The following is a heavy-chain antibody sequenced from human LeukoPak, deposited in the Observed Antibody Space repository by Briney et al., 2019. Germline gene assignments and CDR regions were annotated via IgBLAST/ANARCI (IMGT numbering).Heavy chain of an antibody. Sequence: GGSLRLSCAASGFTISSYAMHWVRQAPGKGLEWVAVISYDGSNKYYADSVKGRFTISRDNSKNTLYLQMNSLRAEDTAVYYCARDRGSTSSYGMDVWGKGTTVTVSS. J-gene: IGHJ6*04. CDR2: ISYDGSNK. D-gene: IGHD2-2*01. CDR1: GFTISSYA. V-gene: IGHV3-30*04. CDR3: ARDRGSTSSYGMDV.